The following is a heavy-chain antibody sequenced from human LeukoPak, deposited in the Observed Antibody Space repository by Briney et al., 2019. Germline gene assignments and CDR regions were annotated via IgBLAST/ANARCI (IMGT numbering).Heavy chain of an antibody. V-gene: IGHV1-69*13. CDR3: ARVATTYCSGGSCSWVI. D-gene: IGHD2-15*01. CDR1: GGTFSSYA. J-gene: IGHJ3*02. Sequence: SVKVSCKASGGTFSSYAISWVRQAPGQGLEWMGGIIPILGTANYAQKFQGRVTITADESTSTAYMELSSLRSEDTAVYYCARVATTYCSGGSCSWVIWGQGTMVTVSS. CDR2: IIPILGTA.